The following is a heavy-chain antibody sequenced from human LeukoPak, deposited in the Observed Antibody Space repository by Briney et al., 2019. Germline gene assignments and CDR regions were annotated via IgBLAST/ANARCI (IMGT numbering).Heavy chain of an antibody. CDR3: ARGPRYYYGSGSYIDY. D-gene: IGHD3-10*01. CDR1: GGSISSYY. V-gene: IGHV4-59*06. CDR2: IYYSGSS. Sequence: TSSETLSLTCTVSGGSISSYYWSWIRQPPGKGLEWIGYIYYSGSSYYNPSLKSRLTISVDTSKNQFSLKLSSVTAADTALYYCARGPRYYYGSGSYIDYWGQGTLVTVSS. J-gene: IGHJ4*02.